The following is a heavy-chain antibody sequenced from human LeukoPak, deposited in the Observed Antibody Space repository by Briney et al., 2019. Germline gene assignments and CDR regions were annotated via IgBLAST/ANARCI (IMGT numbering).Heavy chain of an antibody. CDR3: AREKMSYYGSGSYYDY. D-gene: IGHD3-10*01. V-gene: IGHV4-61*01. Sequence: SETLSLTCTVSGGSVSSGSYYWSWIRQPPGKGLECIGYIYYSGSTNYNPSLKSRVTISVDTSKNQFSLKLSSVTAADTAVYYCAREKMSYYGSGSYYDYWGQGTLVTVSS. J-gene: IGHJ4*02. CDR2: IYYSGST. CDR1: GGSVSSGSYY.